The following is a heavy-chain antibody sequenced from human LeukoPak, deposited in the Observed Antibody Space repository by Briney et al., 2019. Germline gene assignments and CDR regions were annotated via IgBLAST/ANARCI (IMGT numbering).Heavy chain of an antibody. CDR2: IIPIFGTA. CDR1: GGTFSSYA. CDR3: ARDVSYYDSGYYYDY. J-gene: IGHJ4*02. D-gene: IGHD3-22*01. V-gene: IGHV1-69*13. Sequence: ASVKVSCKASGGTFSSYAISWVRQAPGQGLEWMGGIIPIFGTANYAQKFQGRVTITADESTSTAYMELSSLRSEDTAVYYCARDVSYYDSGYYYDYWGQGTLVTVSS.